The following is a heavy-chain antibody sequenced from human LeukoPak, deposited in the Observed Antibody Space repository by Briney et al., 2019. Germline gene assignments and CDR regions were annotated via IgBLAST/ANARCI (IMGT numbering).Heavy chain of an antibody. D-gene: IGHD1-14*01. CDR1: GGSISSGSYY. J-gene: IGHJ4*02. CDR2: IYTSGST. CDR3: ARGRMGMITPFDY. V-gene: IGHV4-61*02. Sequence: SETLSLTCTVSGGSISSGSYYWSWIRQPAGKGLEWIGRIYTSGSTNYNPSLKSRVTISVDTSKNQFSLKLSSVTAADTAVYYCARGRMGMITPFDYWGQGTLVTVSS.